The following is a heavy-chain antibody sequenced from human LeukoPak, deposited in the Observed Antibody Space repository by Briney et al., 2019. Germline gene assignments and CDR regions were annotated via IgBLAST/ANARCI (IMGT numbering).Heavy chain of an antibody. Sequence: ASVRVSCKASGYTFTSYGISWVRQAPGQGLEWMGWISAYNGNTNYAQKLQGRVTMTTDTSTSTAYMELRSLRSDDTAVYYCVRDSITIFGVDHYGMDVWGQGTTVTVSS. CDR3: VRDSITIFGVDHYGMDV. D-gene: IGHD3-3*01. CDR1: GYTFTSYG. J-gene: IGHJ6*02. V-gene: IGHV1-18*01. CDR2: ISAYNGNT.